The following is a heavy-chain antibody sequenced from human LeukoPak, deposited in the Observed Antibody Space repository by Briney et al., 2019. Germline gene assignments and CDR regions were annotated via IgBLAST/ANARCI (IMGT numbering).Heavy chain of an antibody. V-gene: IGHV4-34*01. CDR2: INHSGST. Sequence: SETLSLTCAVYGGSFSGYYWSWIRQPPGKGLEWIGEINHSGSTNYNPSLKSRVTISVDTSKNQFSLKLSSVTAADMAVYYCARGRTYYDSSLNLWGQGTLVTVSS. J-gene: IGHJ4*02. CDR1: GGSFSGYY. CDR3: ARGRTYYDSSLNL. D-gene: IGHD3-22*01.